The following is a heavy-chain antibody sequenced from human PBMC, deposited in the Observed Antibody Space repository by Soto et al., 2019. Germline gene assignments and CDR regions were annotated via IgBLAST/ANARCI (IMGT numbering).Heavy chain of an antibody. CDR1: AFTFRSYP. J-gene: IGHJ4*02. CDR2: LSSDGGTR. D-gene: IGHD2-8*02. Sequence: HPGGSLRLSCAASAFTFRSYPMHWVRQAPGKGLEWVAVLSSDGGTRSYADSVKGRFIISRDNSMNTLYLQMNSLRADDTAVYYCARVRPSGGVVQVVGPFDYWGPGTLVTVSS. V-gene: IGHV3-30-3*01. CDR3: ARVRPSGGVVQVVGPFDY.